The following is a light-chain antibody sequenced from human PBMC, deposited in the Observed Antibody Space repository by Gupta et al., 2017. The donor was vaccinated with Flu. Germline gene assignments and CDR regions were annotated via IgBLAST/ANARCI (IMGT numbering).Light chain of an antibody. J-gene: IGKJ2*01. CDR3: QQYGYSPYT. CDR1: QSVTIRY. V-gene: IGKV3-20*01. CDR2: GAS. Sequence: ATLSWHPGEKPAPTTRASQSVTIRYLAWYQQKPGQAPKLLIKGASSRATGIPDRFSGSGSGTDFTLTISRLEPEDFAVYYCQQYGYSPYTFGQGTKLEIK.